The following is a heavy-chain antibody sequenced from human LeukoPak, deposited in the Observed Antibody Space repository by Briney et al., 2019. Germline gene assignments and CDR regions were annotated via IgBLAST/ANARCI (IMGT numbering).Heavy chain of an antibody. CDR3: ASLDCSGGSCYYVY. Sequence: SETLSLTCTVSGGSISSSSYYWGWIRQPPGKGLEWIGSIYYSGSTYYNPSLKSRVTISVDTSKNQFSLKLSSVTAADTAVYYCASLDCSGGSCYYVYWGQGTLVTVSS. CDR2: IYYSGST. D-gene: IGHD2-15*01. V-gene: IGHV4-39*01. CDR1: GGSISSSSYY. J-gene: IGHJ4*02.